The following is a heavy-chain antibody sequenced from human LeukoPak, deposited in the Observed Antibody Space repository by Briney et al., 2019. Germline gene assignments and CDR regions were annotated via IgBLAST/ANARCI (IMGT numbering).Heavy chain of an antibody. Sequence: GGSLRLSCAASGFTFSDYAMHWVRQAPGKELEYASAISSNGGSIHYANSVKGRFTISRDNSKNTLYLQMDSLRAEDMAVYYCARDTCGCGSGWHLYWYFDLWGRGTLATVSS. CDR3: ARDTCGCGSGWHLYWYFDL. J-gene: IGHJ2*01. CDR1: GFTFSDYA. CDR2: ISSNGGSI. D-gene: IGHD6-19*01. V-gene: IGHV3-64*01.